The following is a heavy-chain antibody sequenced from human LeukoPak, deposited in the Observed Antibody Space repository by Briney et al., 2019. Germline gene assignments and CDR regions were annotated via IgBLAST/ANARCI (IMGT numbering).Heavy chain of an antibody. CDR3: AKDQVRGYSYGIKDY. CDR2: IKQDGSEK. J-gene: IGHJ4*02. CDR1: GFTFSSYW. D-gene: IGHD5-18*01. V-gene: IGHV3-7*01. Sequence: GGSLRLSCAASGFTFSSYWMSWVRQAPGKGLEWVANIKQDGSEKYYVDSVKSRFTISRDNAKNSLYLQMNSLRAEDTAVYYCAKDQVRGYSYGIKDYWGQGTLVTVSS.